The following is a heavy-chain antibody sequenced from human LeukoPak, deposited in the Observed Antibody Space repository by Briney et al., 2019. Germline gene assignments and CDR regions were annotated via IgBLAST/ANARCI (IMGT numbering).Heavy chain of an antibody. D-gene: IGHD5-18*01. CDR1: GFTFSSYG. Sequence: PGRSLRLSCAASGFTFSSYGMHWFRRAPGKGLEWVAVISYDGSNKYYADSVKGRFTISRDNSKNTLYLQMNSLRAEDTAVYYCAKAGIQLWLLGYWGQGTLVTVSS. V-gene: IGHV3-30*18. CDR3: AKAGIQLWLLGY. CDR2: ISYDGSNK. J-gene: IGHJ4*02.